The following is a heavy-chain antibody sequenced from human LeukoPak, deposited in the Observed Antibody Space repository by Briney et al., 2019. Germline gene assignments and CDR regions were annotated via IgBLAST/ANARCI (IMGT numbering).Heavy chain of an antibody. J-gene: IGHJ2*01. D-gene: IGHD2-21*02. Sequence: SETLSLTCTVSGGSISIYYSSCVRHRPREGLGWSGHIYFSGSTNYNPSLKSRVTISVDTSKNQFSLKLSSVTAADTAVYYCARIKRAYCGGDCYSDWYFDLWGRGTLVTVSS. V-gene: IGHV4-59*01. CDR1: GGSISIYY. CDR2: IYFSGST. CDR3: ARIKRAYCGGDCYSDWYFDL.